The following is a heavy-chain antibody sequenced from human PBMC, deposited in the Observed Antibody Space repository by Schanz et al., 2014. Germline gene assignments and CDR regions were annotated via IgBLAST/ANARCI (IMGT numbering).Heavy chain of an antibody. CDR2: VKQDGSEK. Sequence: EVQLVESGGGLVQPGGSLRLSCAASGFTFSRYWMSWVRQAPGKGLEWVANVKQDGSEKYYVGSGKGRFTISRDNAKNSLYLKMNSLRAEDTAVYYCARGGGYDLSWYYYYGVDVWGQGTTVTVSS. CDR3: ARGGGYDLSWYYYYGVDV. CDR1: GFTFSRYW. V-gene: IGHV3-7*01. J-gene: IGHJ6*02. D-gene: IGHD5-12*01.